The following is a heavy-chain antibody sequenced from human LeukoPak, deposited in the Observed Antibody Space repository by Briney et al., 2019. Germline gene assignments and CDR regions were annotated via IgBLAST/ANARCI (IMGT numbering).Heavy chain of an antibody. Sequence: GGSLRLSCAASGFTFSSYAMSWVRQAPGKGLEWVSAISGSGGSTYYADSVKGRFTISRDNSKNTLYLQMNSLRAEDTAVYYCARGGGDSSGYSYNFDYWGQGTLVTVSS. D-gene: IGHD3-22*01. CDR3: ARGGGDSSGYSYNFDY. J-gene: IGHJ4*02. CDR2: ISGSGGST. CDR1: GFTFSSYA. V-gene: IGHV3-23*01.